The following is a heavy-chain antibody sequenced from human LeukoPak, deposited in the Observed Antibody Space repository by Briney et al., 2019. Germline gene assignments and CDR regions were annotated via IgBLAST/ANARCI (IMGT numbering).Heavy chain of an antibody. V-gene: IGHV3-23*01. CDR3: ARGYGDYYFDY. Sequence: GGSLRLSCAASGFTFSNYAMSWVRQAPGKGLEWVSAISGSGGSTYYADSVKGRFTISRDNSKNTLYLQMNSLRAEDTAVYYCARGYGDYYFDYWGQGTLVTVSS. J-gene: IGHJ4*02. CDR1: GFTFSNYA. CDR2: ISGSGGST. D-gene: IGHD5-18*01.